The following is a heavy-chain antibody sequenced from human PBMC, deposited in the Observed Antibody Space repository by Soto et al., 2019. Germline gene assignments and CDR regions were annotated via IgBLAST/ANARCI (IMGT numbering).Heavy chain of an antibody. D-gene: IGHD2-21*01. J-gene: IGHJ4*02. CDR2: IIPILGIA. CDR3: ARDPSAGDSAGY. Sequence: QVQLVQSGAEVKKPRSSVKVSCKASGGTFSSYTISWVRQAPGQGLEWMGRIIPILGIANYAQKFQGRVTITADKSTSTAYMELSSLRSEDTAVYYCARDPSAGDSAGYWGQGTLVTVSS. CDR1: GGTFSSYT. V-gene: IGHV1-69*08.